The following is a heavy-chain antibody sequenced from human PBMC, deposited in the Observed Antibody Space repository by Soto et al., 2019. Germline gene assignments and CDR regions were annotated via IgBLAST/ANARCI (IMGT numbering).Heavy chain of an antibody. Sequence: PSETLSLTCTVSGGSFNSGSYSGSWIRQPPGKGLEWIGYVYHTGRTSYNPSLKSRVSISMDTSKNQFSLNLDSVTAGDTAVYFCARDFAYFDSWGQGTLVTVSS. V-gene: IGHV4-61*01. J-gene: IGHJ4*02. D-gene: IGHD3-3*01. CDR3: ARDFAYFDS. CDR1: GGSFNSGSYS. CDR2: VYHTGRT.